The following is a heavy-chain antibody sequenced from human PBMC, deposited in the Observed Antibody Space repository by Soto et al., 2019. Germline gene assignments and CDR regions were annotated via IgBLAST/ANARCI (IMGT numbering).Heavy chain of an antibody. V-gene: IGHV4-34*01. CDR1: GGSFRGYY. J-gene: IGHJ5*02. D-gene: IGHD5-18*01. CDR2: INHIVMT. CDR3: ARCQGGYSYPKWFDP. Sequence: PAETLSLTCAVYGGSFRGYYWSWILHPPWKGLEWMGEINHIVMTKYNPSLKSRVTISGDTSKNQFSLKLSTVTAADTAVYYCARCQGGYSYPKWFDPWGQRTLVTVS.